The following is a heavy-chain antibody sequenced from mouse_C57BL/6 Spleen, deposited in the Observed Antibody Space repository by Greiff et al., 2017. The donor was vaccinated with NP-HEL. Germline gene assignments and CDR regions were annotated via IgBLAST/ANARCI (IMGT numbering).Heavy chain of an antibody. CDR2: IYPGSGST. CDR3: AIYDGYYPWYFDV. J-gene: IGHJ1*03. V-gene: IGHV1-55*01. D-gene: IGHD2-3*01. Sequence: QVQLQQPGAELVKPGASVKMSCKASGYTFTSYWITWVKQRPGQGLEWIGEIYPGSGSTNYNGKFKSKATLTVDTSSSTAYMQLSSLTSEDSAVYYCAIYDGYYPWYFDVWGTGTTVTVSS. CDR1: GYTFTSYW.